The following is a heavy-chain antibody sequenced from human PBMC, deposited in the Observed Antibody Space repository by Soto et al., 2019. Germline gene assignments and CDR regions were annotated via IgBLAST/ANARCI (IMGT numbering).Heavy chain of an antibody. CDR3: ARVGEEYCGGDCHRGMDV. Sequence: GGSLRLSCAASGFTFSSYAMHWVRQAPGKGLEWVAVISYDGSNKYYADSVKGRFTISRDNSKNTLYLQMNSLRAEDTAVYYCARVGEEYCGGDCHRGMDVWGQGTTVTVSS. D-gene: IGHD2-21*02. V-gene: IGHV3-30-3*01. J-gene: IGHJ6*02. CDR2: ISYDGSNK. CDR1: GFTFSSYA.